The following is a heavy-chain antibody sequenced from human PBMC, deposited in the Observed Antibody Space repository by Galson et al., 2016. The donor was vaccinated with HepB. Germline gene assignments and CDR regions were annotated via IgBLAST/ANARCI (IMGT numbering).Heavy chain of an antibody. V-gene: IGHV4-4*02. CDR3: AKNGPAHHGGWYFGL. Sequence: ETLSLTCAVSGGSVSSDTWWSWVRQPPGKGLEWIGEVCHSGSTHYNPALKTRIIISVDSSKNEISLKMTSVTAADTAVYYCAKNGPAHHGGWYFGLWGRGTLVTVSS. D-gene: IGHD1-14*01. J-gene: IGHJ2*01. CDR2: VCHSGST. CDR1: GGSVSSDTW.